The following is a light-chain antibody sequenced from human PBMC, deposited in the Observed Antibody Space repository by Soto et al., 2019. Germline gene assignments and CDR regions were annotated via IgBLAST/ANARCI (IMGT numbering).Light chain of an antibody. CDR1: QSVSSS. CDR2: DTS. J-gene: IGKJ1*01. CDR3: QQYVHWPPGA. Sequence: EIVVTQSPANLSVSPGERVTLSCRASQSVSSSLAWYQQRPGQAPRLLIYDTSTRAAGIAARFSGSGSGTEFTLTISSLQSEDSAVYFCQQYVHWPPGAFGQGTTVEIK. V-gene: IGKV3-15*01.